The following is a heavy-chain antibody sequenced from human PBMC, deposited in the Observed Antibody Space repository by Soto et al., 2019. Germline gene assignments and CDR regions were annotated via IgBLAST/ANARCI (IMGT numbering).Heavy chain of an antibody. J-gene: IGHJ6*02. CDR1: GYPFSTIA. Sequence: QVQLVQSGTEVKEPGSSLKVSCMASGYPFSTIAISWVRQAPGQGLEWLGGLIPILGKGNSAKKFQGRVTLTTDQSTSTAYMELNNLRSEDSAVYDCARHWRQFAPEVKGLYHDGMDVWGQGTTVIVS. D-gene: IGHD3-3*01. CDR3: ARHWRQFAPEVKGLYHDGMDV. V-gene: IGHV1-69*01. CDR2: LIPILGKG.